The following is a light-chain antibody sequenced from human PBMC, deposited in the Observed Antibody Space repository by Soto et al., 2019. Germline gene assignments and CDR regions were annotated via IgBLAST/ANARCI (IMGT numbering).Light chain of an antibody. CDR2: SAS. CDR3: LQDFTYPRT. Sequence: AIQMTQSPSSVSASVGDRVTITCRASQGIRHELGWYQQKPGKAPKLLIYSASSLQSGVPSRFSGSGSGTDFILTTSGLQPEDFATYFCLQDFTYPRTFGQWTKL. CDR1: QGIRHE. J-gene: IGKJ1*01. V-gene: IGKV1-6*01.